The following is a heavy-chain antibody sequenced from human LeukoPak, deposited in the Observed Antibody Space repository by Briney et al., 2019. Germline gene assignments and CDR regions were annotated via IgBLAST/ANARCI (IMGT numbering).Heavy chain of an antibody. Sequence: GGSLRLSCTASGFTFGDYAMSWFRQAPGKGLEWVSAISGSGGSTYYADSVKGRFTISRDNSKNTLYLQMNSLRAEDTAVYYCGSGGYSSSWYLDYYYYYMDVWGKGTTVTVSS. V-gene: IGHV3-23*01. CDR1: GFTFGDYA. CDR3: GSGGYSSSWYLDYYYYYMDV. D-gene: IGHD6-13*01. J-gene: IGHJ6*03. CDR2: ISGSGGST.